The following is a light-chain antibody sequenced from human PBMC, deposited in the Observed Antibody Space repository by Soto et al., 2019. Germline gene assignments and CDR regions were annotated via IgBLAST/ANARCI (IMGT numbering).Light chain of an antibody. CDR1: QSISGF. CDR2: ASS. Sequence: DIQMTQSPSSLSASVGDRVTITCRASQSISGFLNWFQQKPGRAPKLLIYASSTLESGVPSRFSGSGSGTDFALTISSLQPEDFATYYCQQSFSMFRTFGQGTKVDTK. J-gene: IGKJ2*01. V-gene: IGKV1-39*01. CDR3: QQSFSMFRT.